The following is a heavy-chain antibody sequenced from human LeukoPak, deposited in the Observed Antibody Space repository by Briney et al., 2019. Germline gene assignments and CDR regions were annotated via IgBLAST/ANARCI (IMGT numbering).Heavy chain of an antibody. V-gene: IGHV3-23*01. CDR1: GFTFSSYA. J-gene: IGHJ3*02. D-gene: IGHD3-3*01. Sequence: GGSLRLSCAASGFTFSSYAMSWVRQAPGKGLEWVSAISGSGGSTYYADSVKGRFTISRDNSKSTLYLQMNSLRAEDTAVYYCAKVKSIFGVVIIRLGAFDIWGQGTMVTVSS. CDR3: AKVKSIFGVVIIRLGAFDI. CDR2: ISGSGGST.